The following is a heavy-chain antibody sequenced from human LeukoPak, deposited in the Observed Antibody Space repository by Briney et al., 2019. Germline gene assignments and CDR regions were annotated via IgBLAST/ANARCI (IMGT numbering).Heavy chain of an antibody. V-gene: IGHV3-49*03. D-gene: IGHD4-17*01. Sequence: GGSLRLSCTSVGFSFGDCAVSWFRQAPGKGLEWVGYISSKAFGATPQYAPSVRGRFTISRDDSKSIAHLQMNSLKTEDTAVYYCTRNTVTVHFDYWGQGTPVTVSS. CDR1: GFSFGDCA. CDR3: TRNTVTVHFDY. J-gene: IGHJ4*02. CDR2: ISSKAFGATP.